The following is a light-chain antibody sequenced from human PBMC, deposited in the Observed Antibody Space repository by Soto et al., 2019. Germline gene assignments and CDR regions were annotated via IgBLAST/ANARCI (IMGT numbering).Light chain of an antibody. CDR1: SSDVGGYVY. V-gene: IGLV2-8*01. CDR2: EVN. J-gene: IGLJ2*01. CDR3: SSYAGTNIDVV. Sequence: QSALTQPPSASGSPGQSVTISCTGTSSDVGGYVYVSWYQQYPGKAPKLMIYEVNKRASGVPDRFSGSKSGNTASLTASGLQAEDEADYYCSSYAGTNIDVVFGGGTKLTVL.